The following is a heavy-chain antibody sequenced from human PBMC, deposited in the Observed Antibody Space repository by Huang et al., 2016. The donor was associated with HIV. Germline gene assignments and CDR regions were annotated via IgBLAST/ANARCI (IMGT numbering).Heavy chain of an antibody. CDR1: GFTFSNYA. V-gene: IGHV3-23*01. CDR3: AKGGLSTVYYYYYHVMDV. D-gene: IGHD1-1*01. J-gene: IGHJ6*02. CDR2: LSGNGGRT. Sequence: EVQLLESGGGLVQPGGSLRLSCEVSGFTFSNYAMNWVRQARGKGLDWCSTLSGNGGRTYYADSVKGRFTSSRDNSKNTLYLQMNSLRAEDTAVYYCAKGGLSTVYYYYYHVMDVWGQGTTVTVSS.